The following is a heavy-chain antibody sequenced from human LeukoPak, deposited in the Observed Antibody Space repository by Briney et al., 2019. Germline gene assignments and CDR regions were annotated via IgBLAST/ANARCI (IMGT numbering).Heavy chain of an antibody. J-gene: IGHJ4*02. CDR3: AKSTVGYCSSTSCSSPGY. V-gene: IGHV3-30*18. CDR1: GFTFSSYG. Sequence: GRSLRLSCAASGFTFSSYGMHWVRQAPGKGLEWVAVISYDGSNKYYADSVKGRFTISRDNSKNTLYLQMNSLRAEDTAVYYCAKSTVGYCSSTSCSSPGYWGQGTLVTVSS. CDR2: ISYDGSNK. D-gene: IGHD2-2*01.